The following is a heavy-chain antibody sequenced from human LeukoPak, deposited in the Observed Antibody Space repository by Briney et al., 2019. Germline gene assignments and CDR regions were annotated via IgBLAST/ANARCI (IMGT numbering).Heavy chain of an antibody. CDR2: SYYSGST. CDR1: GGSICSGGYY. J-gene: IGHJ3*02. Sequence: PSVTLSLTCTVSGGSICSGGYYWHWIRQHRGKVLEWNGYSYYSGSTYYDPSLPSRVTISVDTSQNQCSLKLSSVTGAGTAVYYCAPAGRNTGALVCFDMWKQARMATVPS. V-gene: IGHV4-31*03. D-gene: IGHD3-10*01. CDR3: APAGRNTGALVCFDM.